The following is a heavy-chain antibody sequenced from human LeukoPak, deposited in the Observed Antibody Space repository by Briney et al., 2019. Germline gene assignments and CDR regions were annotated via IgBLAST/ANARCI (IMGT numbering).Heavy chain of an antibody. CDR2: INHSGST. V-gene: IGHV4-39*07. Sequence: PSETLSLTCTVSRGSISSSSYYWSWIRQPPGKGLEWIGEINHSGSTNYNPSLKSRVTISVDTSKNQFSLKLSSVTAADTAVYYCARLPEAVVHSGPYYYYMDVWGKGTTVTVSS. CDR3: ARLPEAVVHSGPYYYYMDV. D-gene: IGHD6-19*01. J-gene: IGHJ6*03. CDR1: RGSISSSSYY.